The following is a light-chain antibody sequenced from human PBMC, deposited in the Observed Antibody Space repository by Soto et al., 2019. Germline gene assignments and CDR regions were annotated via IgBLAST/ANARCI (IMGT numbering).Light chain of an antibody. CDR2: GAS. J-gene: IGKJ1*01. Sequence: EIVLTQSPGTLSLSPGERATLSCRASQSVSSRSLAWYQQKPGQAPRLLIYGASSRATGIPDRFSGSGSGTDFTLTISSLEPEDFAVYYCQHYGTSRAFGQGTKVEIK. V-gene: IGKV3-20*01. CDR1: QSVSSRS. CDR3: QHYGTSRA.